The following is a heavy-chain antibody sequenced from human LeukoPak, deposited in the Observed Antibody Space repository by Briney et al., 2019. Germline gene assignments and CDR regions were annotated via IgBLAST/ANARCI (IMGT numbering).Heavy chain of an antibody. D-gene: IGHD3-22*01. CDR3: ATQGEHSYDSNRSGYFQH. V-gene: IGHV3-21*01. J-gene: IGHJ1*01. CDR2: ISSSSSFI. CDR1: GSTFSIYS. Sequence: GGSLRLSCAASGSTFSIYSMNWVRQAPGKGLEWVSSISSSSSFIYYADSVKGRFTISRDNAKNSLYLQMNSLRAEDTAVYYCATQGEHSYDSNRSGYFQHWGQGTLVTVAS.